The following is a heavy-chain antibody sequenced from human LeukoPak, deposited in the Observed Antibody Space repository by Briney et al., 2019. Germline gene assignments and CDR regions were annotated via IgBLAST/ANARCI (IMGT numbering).Heavy chain of an antibody. D-gene: IGHD3-9*01. CDR1: GGTFSSYA. Sequence: GSSVKVSCKASGGTFSSYAISWVRQAPGQGLEWMGGIIPIFGTANYAQKFQGRVTITADESTSTAYMELSSLRSEDTAVYYCARGTYDILTGTSLFAYYGMDVWGQGTTVTVSS. CDR3: ARGTYDILTGTSLFAYYGMDV. J-gene: IGHJ6*02. V-gene: IGHV1-69*01. CDR2: IIPIFGTA.